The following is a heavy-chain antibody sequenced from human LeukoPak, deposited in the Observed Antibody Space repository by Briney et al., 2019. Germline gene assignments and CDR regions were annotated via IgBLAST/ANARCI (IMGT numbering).Heavy chain of an antibody. CDR3: ARTEALDAFDI. Sequence: GESLKISCKGVGYTFTTYWIAWVPQLPGEGLEWMGVIYPGDSDIRYSPSFKGQVTISADKSITTAYLQWNTLKASDTAMYYCARTEALDAFDIWGQGTIVTASS. CDR2: IYPGDSDI. CDR1: GYTFTTYW. V-gene: IGHV5-51*01. J-gene: IGHJ3*02.